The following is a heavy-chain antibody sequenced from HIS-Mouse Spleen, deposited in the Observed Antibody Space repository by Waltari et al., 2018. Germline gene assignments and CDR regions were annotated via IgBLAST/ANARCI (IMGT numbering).Heavy chain of an antibody. CDR3: AREIPYSSSWYGWYFDL. CDR1: GGSISSSSYY. CDR2: IYFSGRT. V-gene: IGHV4-39*07. Sequence: QLQLQESGPGLVKPSETLSLTCTVSGGSISSSSYYWGWVRQPPGKGLVGIGSIYFSGRTYYTPALRSRVTISVDTSKNQFSLKLSSVAAADTAVYYCAREIPYSSSWYGWYFDLWGRGTLVTVSS. J-gene: IGHJ2*01. D-gene: IGHD6-13*01.